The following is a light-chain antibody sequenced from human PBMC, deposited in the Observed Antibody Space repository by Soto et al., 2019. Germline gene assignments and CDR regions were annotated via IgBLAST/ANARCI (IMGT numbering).Light chain of an antibody. J-gene: IGLJ3*02. CDR2: AVR. CDR3: FSYTANDNWV. CDR1: NSYVGRYNS. V-gene: IGLV2-11*01. Sequence: QSALTQPHSVSGSPGQSVTISCTGTNSYVGRYNSVSWYQQLPGKAPKIIISAVRQRPSGVPDRFSGSKSGNTASLTISGLQADDEADYFCFSYTANDNWVFGGGTKVTVL.